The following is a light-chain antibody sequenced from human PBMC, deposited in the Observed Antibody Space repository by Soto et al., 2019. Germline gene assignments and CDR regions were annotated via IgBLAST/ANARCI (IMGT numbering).Light chain of an antibody. CDR2: EVS. CDR3: SSYAGSNDVI. Sequence: QSALTQPPSASGSPGQSVTISCTGTSSDVGGYKYVSWYQQHPGKAPKLMIYEVSKRPSGVPDRFSGSKSGNTASLTVSGFQAEDEADYYCSSYAGSNDVIFGGGTKLTVL. V-gene: IGLV2-8*01. J-gene: IGLJ2*01. CDR1: SSDVGGYKY.